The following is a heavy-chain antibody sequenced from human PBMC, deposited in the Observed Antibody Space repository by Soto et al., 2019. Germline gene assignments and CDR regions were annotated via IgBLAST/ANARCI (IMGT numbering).Heavy chain of an antibody. CDR1: GGSISSGSYY. CDR2: IYYSGST. J-gene: IGHJ4*02. V-gene: IGHV4-39*01. CDR3: ASRLPYSNYFDY. D-gene: IGHD2-15*01. Sequence: SETLSLTCTVSGGSISSGSYYWGWIRQPPGKGLEWIGSIYYSGSTYYNPSLKSRVTISVDTSKNQFSLKLSSVTAADTAVYYCASRLPYSNYFDYWGQGTLVTVSS.